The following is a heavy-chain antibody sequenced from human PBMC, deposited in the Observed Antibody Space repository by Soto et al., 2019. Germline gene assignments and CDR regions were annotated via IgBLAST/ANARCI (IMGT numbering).Heavy chain of an antibody. V-gene: IGHV4-59*08. CDR2: IYYSGST. CDR3: ARQKTKGPADY. CDR1: GGSISSYY. J-gene: IGHJ4*02. Sequence: SETLSLTCTVSGGSISSYYWSWIRQPPGKGLEWIGYIYYSGSTNYNPSLKSRVTISVDTSKNRFSLKLSSVTAADTAVYYCARQKTKGPADYWGQGTLVTVSS.